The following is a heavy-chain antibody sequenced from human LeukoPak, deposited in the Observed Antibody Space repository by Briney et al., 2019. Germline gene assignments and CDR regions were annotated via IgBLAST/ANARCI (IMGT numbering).Heavy chain of an antibody. CDR2: ISGGGGTT. V-gene: IGHV3-23*01. CDR3: AKDYLRYSGYDNFDY. D-gene: IGHD5-12*01. CDR1: GFTFSSYA. J-gene: IGHJ4*02. Sequence: GGSLRLSCAASGFTFSSYAMSWVRQAPWKGLEWVSSISGGGGTTYYADSVKGRFTISRDNSKNTLYLQMNSLRAEDTAVYYCAKDYLRYSGYDNFDYWGQGTLVTVSS.